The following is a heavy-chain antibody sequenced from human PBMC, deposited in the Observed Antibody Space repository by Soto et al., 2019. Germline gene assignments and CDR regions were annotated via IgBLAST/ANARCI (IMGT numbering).Heavy chain of an antibody. CDR3: ARERVVVPATIFYYYAMDV. V-gene: IGHV3-30-3*01. CDR2: ISYDGSSK. CDR1: GFNFISYA. D-gene: IGHD2-15*01. Sequence: HPGGSLRLSCAASGFNFISYAMYWVRQAPGKGLEWVAVISYDGSSKYYAGSVRGRFTISRDNAKNSLYLQMNSLRAEDTAVYYCARERVVVPATIFYYYAMDVWGQGTTVTVSS. J-gene: IGHJ6*02.